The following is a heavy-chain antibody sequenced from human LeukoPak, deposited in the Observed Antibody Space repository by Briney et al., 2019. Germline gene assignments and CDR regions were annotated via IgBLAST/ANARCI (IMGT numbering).Heavy chain of an antibody. V-gene: IGHV1-18*01. CDR2: ISAYNGNT. D-gene: IGHD3-9*01. CDR1: GYTFTSYG. CDR3: AREMMVASLTGLFISLDY. J-gene: IGHJ4*02. Sequence: ASVKVSCKASGYTFTSYGISWVRQAPGQGLEWMGWISAYNGNTNYAQKLQGRVTMTRDMSTSTVYMELSSLRSDDTAVYYCAREMMVASLTGLFISLDYWGQGTLVTVSS.